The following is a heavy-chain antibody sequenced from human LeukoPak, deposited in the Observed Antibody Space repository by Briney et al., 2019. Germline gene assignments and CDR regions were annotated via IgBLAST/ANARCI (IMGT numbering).Heavy chain of an antibody. CDR3: ARDGYSSSAVPYYYYYMDV. J-gene: IGHJ6*03. V-gene: IGHV1-69*06. CDR2: IIPIIGTA. Sequence: ASVKVSCKASGGTFSSYAISWVRQAPGQGLEWMGGIIPIIGTANNAQKFQGRVTITADKSTSTAYMELSRLRSDDTAVYYCARDGYSSSAVPYYYYYMDVWGKGTTVTVSS. D-gene: IGHD6-13*01. CDR1: GGTFSSYA.